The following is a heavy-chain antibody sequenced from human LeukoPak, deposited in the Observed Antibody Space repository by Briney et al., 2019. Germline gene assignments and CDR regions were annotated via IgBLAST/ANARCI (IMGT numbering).Heavy chain of an antibody. J-gene: IGHJ4*02. D-gene: IGHD3-10*01. V-gene: IGHV3-48*01. CDR3: ARDRRYGSGYHHDY. Sequence: GGSLRLSCAASGFTFSSYSMNWVRQAPGKGLEWVSYISSSSSTIYYADSVKGRFTISRDNAKNSLYLQMNSLRAEDTAVHYCARDRRYGSGYHHDYWGQGTLVTVSS. CDR2: ISSSSSTI. CDR1: GFTFSSYS.